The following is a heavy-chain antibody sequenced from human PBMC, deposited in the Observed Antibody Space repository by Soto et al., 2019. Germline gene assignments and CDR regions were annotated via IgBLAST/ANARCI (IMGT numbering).Heavy chain of an antibody. Sequence: GASVKVSCKASGYTFTSYAMHWVRQAPGQSLEWMGWVNGGNGNTKYSQKFQDRVTMTRDTSASTAYMELNSLGAEDTATYYCVRDQDWAFDYWGQGALVTVSS. CDR1: GYTFTSYA. CDR2: VNGGNGNT. D-gene: IGHD3-9*01. CDR3: VRDQDWAFDY. J-gene: IGHJ4*02. V-gene: IGHV1-3*01.